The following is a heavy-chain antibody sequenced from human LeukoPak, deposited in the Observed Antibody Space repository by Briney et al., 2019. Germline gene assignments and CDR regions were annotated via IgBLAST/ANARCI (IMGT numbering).Heavy chain of an antibody. D-gene: IGHD3-22*01. CDR1: GDSVSRSDSS. CDR3: ARRRYYDGSGYLE. V-gene: IGHV4-39*01. CDR2: IYFSGRT. Sequence: SETLSLTCSVSGDSVSRSDSSWDWIRQPPGKGLEWIGTIYFSGRTYYSPSLKSRVTMSVDPSNNPFSLNLRSVTAADTAVYYCARRRYYDGSGYLEWGQGTLLSVSS. J-gene: IGHJ1*01.